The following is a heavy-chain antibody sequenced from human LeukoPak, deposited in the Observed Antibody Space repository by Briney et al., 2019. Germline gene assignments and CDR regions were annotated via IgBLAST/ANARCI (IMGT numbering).Heavy chain of an antibody. J-gene: IGHJ2*01. Sequence: SETLSLTCTVPGGSISSYYWSWVRHPPGKGLEWIGYIYYSGSTNYNPSLKSRVTISVDTSKNQFSLKLSSVTAADTAVYYCAGKSRRAAAAGTLYWYFDLWGRGTLVTVSS. CDR3: AGKSRRAAAAGTLYWYFDL. V-gene: IGHV4-59*01. D-gene: IGHD6-13*01. CDR2: IYYSGST. CDR1: GGSISSYY.